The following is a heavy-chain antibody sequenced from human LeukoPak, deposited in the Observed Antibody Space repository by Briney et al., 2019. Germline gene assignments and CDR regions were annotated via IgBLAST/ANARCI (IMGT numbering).Heavy chain of an antibody. CDR2: ISGSGGST. J-gene: IGHJ4*02. D-gene: IGHD3-10*01. Sequence: GGSLRLSCVASGFTFVTYAMNWVRQAPGKGLEWVSGISGSGGSTDYADSVKGRFTISRDNSRNTVYLQMNSLRAEDTALYYCAKECCGSGSYPFDYWGQGTLATVPS. CDR1: GFTFVTYA. CDR3: AKECCGSGSYPFDY. V-gene: IGHV3-23*01.